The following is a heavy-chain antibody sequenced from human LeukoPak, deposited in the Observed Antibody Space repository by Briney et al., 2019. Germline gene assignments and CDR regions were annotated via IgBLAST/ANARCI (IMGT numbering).Heavy chain of an antibody. CDR3: ARDPESSSFDL. J-gene: IGHJ4*02. D-gene: IGHD6-13*01. Sequence: PGGSLRPSCAASGFSFSTYWMSWVRQPPEKGLEFVANIDQGGSVRNYMDSLKGRCTISRDNAKKSLYLEINSLRADDTAVYYCARDPESSSFDLWGRGALVTVSP. CDR2: IDQGGSVR. V-gene: IGHV3-7*01. CDR1: GFSFSTYW.